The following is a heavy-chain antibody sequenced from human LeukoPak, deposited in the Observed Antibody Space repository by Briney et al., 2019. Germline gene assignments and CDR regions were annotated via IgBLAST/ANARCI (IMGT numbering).Heavy chain of an antibody. CDR3: ARGNYYCSGTSCYTFLDY. J-gene: IGHJ4*02. D-gene: IGHD2-2*02. CDR2: IKQDGSEK. Sequence: GGSLRLSCAASRFTFSYYWMNWVRQAPGKGLEWVANIKQDGSEKYYVDSVKGRFTISRDNAKNSLYLQMNSLRAEDTAVYYCARGNYYCSGTSCYTFLDYWGQGTLVTVSS. CDR1: RFTFSYYW. V-gene: IGHV3-7*01.